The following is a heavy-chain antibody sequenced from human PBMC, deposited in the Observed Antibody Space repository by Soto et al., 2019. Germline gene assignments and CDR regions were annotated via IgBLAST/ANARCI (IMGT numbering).Heavy chain of an antibody. CDR3: ATGGWGSSWYEGGSRIDY. V-gene: IGHV3-13*01. Sequence: GGSLRLSCAASGFTFSSYDMHWVRQPPGKGLEWVSAIGPAGDTYYPGSVQGRFTISRDNAKNSLYLQVNTLRAEDTAIYYCATGGWGSSWYEGGSRIDYWGQGTLVTVSS. CDR2: IGPAGDT. J-gene: IGHJ4*02. D-gene: IGHD6-13*01. CDR1: GFTFSSYD.